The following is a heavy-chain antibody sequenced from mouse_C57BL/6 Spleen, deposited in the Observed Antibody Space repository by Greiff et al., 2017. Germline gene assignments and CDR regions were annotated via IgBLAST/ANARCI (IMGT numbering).Heavy chain of an antibody. J-gene: IGHJ1*03. V-gene: IGHV14-2*01. Sequence: VQLQQPGAELVKPGASVKLSCTASGFNFTSYCMHWVKQRPGQGLEWIGRIDPEGGDTKYTPKFQGKATLTVDTSSNTAYLQLSSLTSEDTAVYYGATGGGGGGGWYFDGWGTGTTVTVSS. CDR2: IDPEGGDT. CDR3: ATGGGGGGGWYFDG. CDR1: GFNFTSYC. D-gene: IGHD1-1*02.